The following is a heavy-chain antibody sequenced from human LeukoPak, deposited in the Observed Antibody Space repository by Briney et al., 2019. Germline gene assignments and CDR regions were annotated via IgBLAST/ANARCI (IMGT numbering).Heavy chain of an antibody. CDR2: INAGNGNT. CDR1: GGTFSSYA. D-gene: IGHD3-16*02. Sequence: ASVKVSCKASGGTFSSYAISWVRQAPGQRLEWMGWINAGNGNTKYSQKFQGRVTITRDTSASTAYMELSSLRSEDTAVYYCARGTITFGGVIVPEAFDIWGQGTMVTVSS. V-gene: IGHV1-3*01. J-gene: IGHJ3*02. CDR3: ARGTITFGGVIVPEAFDI.